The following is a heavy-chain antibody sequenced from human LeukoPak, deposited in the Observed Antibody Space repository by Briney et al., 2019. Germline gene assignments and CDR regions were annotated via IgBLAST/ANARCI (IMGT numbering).Heavy chain of an antibody. CDR2: INPNSGGT. CDR1: GYTFTGYY. J-gene: IGHJ4*02. D-gene: IGHD6-13*01. Sequence: ASVTVSCKASGYTFTGYYMHWVRQAPGQGLEWMGWINPNSGGTNYAQKFQGRVTLPRDTSITTAYMELNRLTSDDTAVYYCSRDYSSSWYGTRDWGQGTQVTVSS. V-gene: IGHV1-2*02. CDR3: SRDYSSSWYGTRD.